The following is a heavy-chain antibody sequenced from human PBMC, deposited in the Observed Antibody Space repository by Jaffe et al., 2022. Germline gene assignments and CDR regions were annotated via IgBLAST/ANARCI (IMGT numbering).Heavy chain of an antibody. CDR3: TTSDDYGDLFDY. CDR2: IKSKTDGGTT. J-gene: IGHJ4*02. V-gene: IGHV3-15*01. CDR1: GFTFSNAW. D-gene: IGHD4-17*01. Sequence: EVQLVESGGGLVKPGGSLRLSCAASGFTFSNAWMSWVRQAPGKGLEWVGRIKSKTDGGTTDYAAPVKGRFTISRDDSKNTLYLQMNSLKTEDTAVYYCTTSDDYGDLFDYWGQGTLVTVSS.